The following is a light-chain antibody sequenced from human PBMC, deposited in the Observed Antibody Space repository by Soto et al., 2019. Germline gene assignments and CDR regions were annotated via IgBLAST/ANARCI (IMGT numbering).Light chain of an antibody. CDR3: SSYKSSSTLEV. CDR2: EVS. CDR1: GSDVGFYNY. Sequence: QSVLTQPPSASGSPGQSVTISCTGSGSDVGFYNYVSWYQQHPGKVPKLMIYEVSKRPSGVPDRFSGSKSGNTASLTVSGLQAEDEADYYCSSYKSSSTLEVFGTRTKVTGL. V-gene: IGLV2-8*01. J-gene: IGLJ1*01.